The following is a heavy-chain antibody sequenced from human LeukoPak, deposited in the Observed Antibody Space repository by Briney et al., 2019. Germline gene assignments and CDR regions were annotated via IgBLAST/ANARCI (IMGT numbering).Heavy chain of an antibody. V-gene: IGHV3-33*01. CDR2: IWYDGSKT. CDR3: ARYYTGRSDY. Sequence: HPGGSLRLSCAASGFIFSSYGMHWVRQAPGKGLEWVAVIWYDGSKTYYADSVQGRFTVSRDNSKNTLYLQMSGLRDDDTAVYYCARYYTGRSDYWGQGALVTVSS. J-gene: IGHJ4*03. D-gene: IGHD1-26*01. CDR1: GFIFSSYG.